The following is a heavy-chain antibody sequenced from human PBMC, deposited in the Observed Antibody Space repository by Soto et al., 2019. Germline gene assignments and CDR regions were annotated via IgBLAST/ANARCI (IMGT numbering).Heavy chain of an antibody. CDR2: IIPILGIA. Sequence: QVQLVQSGAEVKKPGSSVKVSCKASGGTFSCYTISWVRQAPGQGLEWMGRIIPILGIANYAQKFQGRVTNTAEKPTSTAYMELSSLRSEDTAVYYCAGDDVASDAFDIWGQGTMVTVSS. D-gene: IGHD2-15*01. J-gene: IGHJ3*02. CDR3: AGDDVASDAFDI. CDR1: GGTFSCYT. V-gene: IGHV1-69*02.